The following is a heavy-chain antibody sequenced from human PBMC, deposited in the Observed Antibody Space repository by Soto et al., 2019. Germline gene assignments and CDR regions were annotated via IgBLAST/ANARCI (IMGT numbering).Heavy chain of an antibody. V-gene: IGHV1-8*01. CDR2: MDPSSGDT. J-gene: IGHJ4*02. CDR1: GYTFTSYD. CDR3: ARPGAIFGVVIL. D-gene: IGHD3-3*01. Sequence: QVQLVQSGAEVKKPGASVKVSCKASGYTFTSYDINWVRQATGQGLEWMGWMDPSSGDTGFAQRFQDRVSMTRNTSISTAYLALSSLRSEDTAVYYCARPGAIFGVVILWGQGTLVTVSS.